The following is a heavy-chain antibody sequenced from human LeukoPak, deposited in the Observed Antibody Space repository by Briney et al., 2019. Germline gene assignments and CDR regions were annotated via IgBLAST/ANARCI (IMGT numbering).Heavy chain of an antibody. J-gene: IGHJ4*02. V-gene: IGHV4-31*03. CDR1: GGSISSGGYY. D-gene: IGHD3-22*01. Sequence: SQTLSLTCTVSGGSISSGGYYWSWIRQHPGKGLEWIGYIYYSGSTYYNPSLKSRVTISVDTSKNQFSLKLSSVTAADTAVYYYARDSYDSSGYYFPFDYWGQGTLVTVSS. CDR2: IYYSGST. CDR3: ARDSYDSSGYYFPFDY.